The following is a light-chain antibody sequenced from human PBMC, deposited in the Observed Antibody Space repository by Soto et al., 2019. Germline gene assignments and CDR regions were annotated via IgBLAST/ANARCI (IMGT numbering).Light chain of an antibody. CDR1: QSISSY. Sequence: DLQMTQSPSSLSASLGDRVTITCRASQSISSYLNWYQQKPGKAPKLLIYTASSLQSGVSSRFSGSGSGTDFTLTINGLQPEDFATYYCQQSYSSPLTFGGGTKVEIK. V-gene: IGKV1-39*01. CDR3: QQSYSSPLT. CDR2: TAS. J-gene: IGKJ4*01.